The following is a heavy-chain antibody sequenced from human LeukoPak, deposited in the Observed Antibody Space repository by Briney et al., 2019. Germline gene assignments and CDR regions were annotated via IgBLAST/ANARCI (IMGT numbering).Heavy chain of an antibody. Sequence: GGSLRLSCAASGFTFSSYAMHWVRQAPGKGLERVAVISYDGSNKYYADSVKGRFTISRDNSKNTLYLQMNSLRAEDTAVYYCARDYLLWFGEQFDYWGQGTLVTVSS. CDR1: GFTFSSYA. J-gene: IGHJ4*02. D-gene: IGHD3-10*01. CDR2: ISYDGSNK. V-gene: IGHV3-30-3*01. CDR3: ARDYLLWFGEQFDY.